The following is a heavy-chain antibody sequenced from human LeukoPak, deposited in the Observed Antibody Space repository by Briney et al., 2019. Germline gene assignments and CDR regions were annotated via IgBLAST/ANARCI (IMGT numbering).Heavy chain of an antibody. CDR1: GGSFSGYY. D-gene: IGHD4-17*01. J-gene: IGHJ1*01. V-gene: IGHV4-34*01. CDR3: AIFTVTTSSEYFQH. Sequence: SETQSLTCAVYGGSFSGYYWSWIRQPPGKGLEWIGEINHSGSTNYNPSLKSRVTISVDTSKNQFSLKLSSVTAADTAVYYCAIFTVTTSSEYFQHWGQGALVTVSS. CDR2: INHSGST.